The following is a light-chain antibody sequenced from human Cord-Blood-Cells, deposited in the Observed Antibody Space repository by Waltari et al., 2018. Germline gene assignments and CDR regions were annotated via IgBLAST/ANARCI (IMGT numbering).Light chain of an antibody. CDR3: QSYDSSLSGWV. V-gene: IGLV1-40*01. Sequence: QSVLTQPPSVSGAPGQRVTIPCTGSSPNIGAGYDVHWYQQLPGTAPKPLIYGNSNRPSGVPDRFLGTQSGTSASLAITGLQAEDGADYYCQSYDSSLSGWVFGGGTKLTVL. J-gene: IGLJ3*02. CDR2: GNS. CDR1: SPNIGAGYD.